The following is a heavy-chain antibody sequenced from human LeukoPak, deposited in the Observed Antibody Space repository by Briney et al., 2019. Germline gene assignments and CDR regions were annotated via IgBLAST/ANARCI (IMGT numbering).Heavy chain of an antibody. CDR1: GCTFTGYY. Sequence: ASVKVSCKASGCTFTGYYMHWVRQAPGQGLEWMGWINPNSGGTNFAQKFQGRVTMTRDTSISTAYMELSRLRSDDTAVYYCARAVAAAGTTYNWFDPWGQGTLVTVSS. J-gene: IGHJ5*02. CDR3: ARAVAAAGTTYNWFDP. CDR2: INPNSGGT. V-gene: IGHV1-2*02. D-gene: IGHD6-13*01.